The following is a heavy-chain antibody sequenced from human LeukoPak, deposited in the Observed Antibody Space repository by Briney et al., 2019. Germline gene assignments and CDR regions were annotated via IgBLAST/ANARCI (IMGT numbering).Heavy chain of an antibody. Sequence: SETPSLTCTVSGGSVSSGYYYWSWIRQPPGKGLEWIGYIYYSGSTNYNPSLKSRVTISVDTSKNQFSLKLTSVTAADTAVYYCARASYSSTLDFHYWGQGTLVTVSS. CDR1: GGSVSSGYYY. J-gene: IGHJ4*02. CDR2: IYYSGST. V-gene: IGHV4-61*01. CDR3: ARASYSSTLDFHY. D-gene: IGHD6-13*01.